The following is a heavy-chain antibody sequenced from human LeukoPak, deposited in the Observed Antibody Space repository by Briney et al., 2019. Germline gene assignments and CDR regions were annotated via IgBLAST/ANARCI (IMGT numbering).Heavy chain of an antibody. V-gene: IGHV4-4*07. Sequence: SETLSLTCTVSGGSISSYYWSWIRQPAGKGLEWIGRIYTSGCTNYNPSLKSRVTMSVDTSKNQFSLKLSSVTAADTAVYYCARHSKGPIYCGSVSRFDPWGQGTLVTVSS. CDR1: GGSISSYY. D-gene: IGHD3-10*01. CDR3: ARHSKGPIYCGSVSRFDP. CDR2: IYTSGCT. J-gene: IGHJ5*02.